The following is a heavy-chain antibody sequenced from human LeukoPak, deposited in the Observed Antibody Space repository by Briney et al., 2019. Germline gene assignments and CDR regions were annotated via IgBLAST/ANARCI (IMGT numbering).Heavy chain of an antibody. D-gene: IGHD1-1*01. CDR1: GGSISSGSYY. CDR2: IYTSGST. V-gene: IGHV4-61*02. CDR3: ARDHNWNDVDWFDL. Sequence: SETLSLTCTVSGGSISSGSYYWSWIRQPAGKGLEWIGRIYTSGSTNYNPSLKSRVTISVDTSKNQFSLKLSSVTAADTAVYYCARDHNWNDVDWFDLWGQGTLVTVSS. J-gene: IGHJ5*02.